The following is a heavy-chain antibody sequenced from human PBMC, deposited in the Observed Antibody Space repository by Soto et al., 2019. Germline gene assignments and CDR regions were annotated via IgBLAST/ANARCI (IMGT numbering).Heavy chain of an antibody. Sequence: GGSLRLSCAASGFTVSSNYMNWVRQATGKVLEWVSIIYSDGTTSYADSVKGRFTISRDNFKNTLHLQMNSLRSDDTAIYYCARMATFGSLNWFDPWGQGTLVTVSS. J-gene: IGHJ5*02. D-gene: IGHD3-16*01. CDR3: ARMATFGSLNWFDP. CDR2: IYSDGTT. V-gene: IGHV3-53*05. CDR1: GFTVSSNY.